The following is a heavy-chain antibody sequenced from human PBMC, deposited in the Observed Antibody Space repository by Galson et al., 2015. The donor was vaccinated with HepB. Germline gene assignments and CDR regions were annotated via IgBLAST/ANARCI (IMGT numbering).Heavy chain of an antibody. Sequence: SLRLSCAASGFTFSSYAMHWVRQAPGKGLEWVAVISYDGSNKYYADSVKGRFTISRDNSKNTLYLQMNSLRAEDTAVYYCARGIHQWVGYSGYDHTTSFDYWGQGTLVTVSS. CDR3: ARGIHQWVGYSGYDHTTSFDY. CDR2: ISYDGSNK. CDR1: GFTFSSYA. J-gene: IGHJ4*02. V-gene: IGHV3-30-3*01. D-gene: IGHD5-12*01.